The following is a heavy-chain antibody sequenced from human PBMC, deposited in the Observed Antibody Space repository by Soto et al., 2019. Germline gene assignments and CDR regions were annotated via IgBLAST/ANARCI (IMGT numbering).Heavy chain of an antibody. D-gene: IGHD3-3*01. Sequence: SGGSLRLSCAASGFTFSNAWMSWVRQAPGKGLEWVGRIKSKTDGGTTDYAAPVKGRFTISRDDSKNTLYLQMNSLKTEDTAVYYCTTEDAGLRFLEWNLYYYYMDVWGKGTTVTVSS. J-gene: IGHJ6*03. V-gene: IGHV3-15*01. CDR2: IKSKTDGGTT. CDR3: TTEDAGLRFLEWNLYYYYMDV. CDR1: GFTFSNAW.